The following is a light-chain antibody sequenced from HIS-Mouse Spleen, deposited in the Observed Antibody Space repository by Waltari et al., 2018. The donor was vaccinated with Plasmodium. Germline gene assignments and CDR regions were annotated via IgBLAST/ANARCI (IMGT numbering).Light chain of an antibody. Sequence: DIQMTQSPSSLSASVGDRVTITCQASQDISNYLHWYQQKPGTAPKLLIYDASNLETGVPSRFSGSGSGTDFTFTISSLQPEDIATYYCQQYDNLPYTFGQGTKLEIK. J-gene: IGKJ2*01. V-gene: IGKV1-33*01. CDR1: QDISNY. CDR2: DAS. CDR3: QQYDNLPYT.